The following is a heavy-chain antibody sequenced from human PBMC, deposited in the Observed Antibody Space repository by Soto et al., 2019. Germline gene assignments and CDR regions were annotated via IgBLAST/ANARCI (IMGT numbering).Heavy chain of an antibody. CDR3: VAGQYFFDY. Sequence: GGSLRLCCAASGFTFSSYGMQWVRQAPGKGLEWVAVISYDGSNKYYADSVKDRFTISRDNSKSTLYLQMNSLRADDTAVYYCVAGQYFFDYRGQRTLDTGSS. D-gene: IGHD6-19*01. CDR1: GFTFSSYG. J-gene: IGHJ4*02. CDR2: ISYDGSNK. V-gene: IGHV3-30*03.